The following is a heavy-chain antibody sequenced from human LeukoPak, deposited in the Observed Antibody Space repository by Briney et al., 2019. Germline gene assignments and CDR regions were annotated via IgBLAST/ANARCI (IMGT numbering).Heavy chain of an antibody. V-gene: IGHV3-53*01. Sequence: PGGSLRRSCAASGLTVSSNYMTWVRQAPGKGLEWVSVIYSGGSTYYADSVKGRFTISRDNSKNILYLQMNSLRAEDTAVYYCTRNWGSDNWFDPWGQGTLVTVSS. CDR1: GLTVSSNY. D-gene: IGHD7-27*01. CDR3: TRNWGSDNWFDP. J-gene: IGHJ5*02. CDR2: IYSGGST.